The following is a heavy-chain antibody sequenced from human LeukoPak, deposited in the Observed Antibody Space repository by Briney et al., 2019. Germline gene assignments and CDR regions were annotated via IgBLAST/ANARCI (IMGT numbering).Heavy chain of an antibody. CDR3: ARGIKQKYYYGSGRSYWFDP. D-gene: IGHD3-10*01. CDR2: IYYSGST. Sequence: PSETLSLTCTVSGGSISSGGYYWSWIRQHPGKGLEWIGYIYYSGSTYYNPSLKSRVTISVDTSKNQFSLKLSSVTAADTAVYYCARGIKQKYYYGSGRSYWFDPWGQGTLVTVSS. CDR1: GGSISSGGYY. J-gene: IGHJ5*02. V-gene: IGHV4-31*03.